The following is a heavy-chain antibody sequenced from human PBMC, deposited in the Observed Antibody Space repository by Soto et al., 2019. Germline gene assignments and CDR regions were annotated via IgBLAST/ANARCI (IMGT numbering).Heavy chain of an antibody. V-gene: IGHV4-61*05. CDR1: GGSISSSSYY. CDR3: ARLTTVTTLVDY. CDR2: IYYSGST. J-gene: IGHJ4*02. D-gene: IGHD4-17*01. Sequence: SETLSLTCTVSGGSISSSSYYWGWIRQPPGKGLEWIGYIYYSGSTNYNPSLKSRVTISVDTSKNQFSLKLSSVTAADTAVYYCARLTTVTTLVDYRGQGTLVTVSS.